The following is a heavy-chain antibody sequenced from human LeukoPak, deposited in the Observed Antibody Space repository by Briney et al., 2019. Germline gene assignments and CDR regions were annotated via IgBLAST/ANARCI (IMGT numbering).Heavy chain of an antibody. CDR1: GFTVSSNY. J-gene: IGHJ4*02. D-gene: IGHD4-23*01. Sequence: SGGSLRLSCAASGFTVSSNYMSWVRQAPGKGLEWVSVIYSGGSTYYADSVKGRFTISRDNSKNTLYLQMNSLRAEDTAVYYCARLDYGGNVVDYWGQGTLVTVSS. CDR3: ARLDYGGNVVDY. CDR2: IYSGGST. V-gene: IGHV3-53*01.